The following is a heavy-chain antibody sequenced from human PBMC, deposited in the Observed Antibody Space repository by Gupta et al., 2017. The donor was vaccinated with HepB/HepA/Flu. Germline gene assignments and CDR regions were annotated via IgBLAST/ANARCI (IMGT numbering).Heavy chain of an antibody. CDR2: IYYSGST. Sequence: QVQLQESGPGLVKPSATLSLTCTVSGGSISSYYWSWIRQPPGKGLEWIGYIYYSGSTNYNPSLKSRVTISVDTSKNQFSLKLSSVTAADTAVYYCARDSTSSKVWFDPWGQGTLVTVSS. CDR1: GGSISSYY. D-gene: IGHD2-2*01. V-gene: IGHV4-59*12. J-gene: IGHJ5*02. CDR3: ARDSTSSKVWFDP.